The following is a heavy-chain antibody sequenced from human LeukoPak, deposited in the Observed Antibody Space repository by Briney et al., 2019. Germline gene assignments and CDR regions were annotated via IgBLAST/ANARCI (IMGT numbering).Heavy chain of an antibody. D-gene: IGHD1-26*01. V-gene: IGHV1-2*02. CDR3: ARDPRGNYYADY. Sequence: GASVKVSCKASGDTFTGYYLHWVRQAPGQGLEWMGSINPNIGVSNYAQRFQGRVTLTRDTSISTAYMELSRLTSDDTAVYYCARDPRGNYYADYWGQGTLVTVSS. CDR2: INPNIGVS. J-gene: IGHJ4*01. CDR1: GDTFTGYY.